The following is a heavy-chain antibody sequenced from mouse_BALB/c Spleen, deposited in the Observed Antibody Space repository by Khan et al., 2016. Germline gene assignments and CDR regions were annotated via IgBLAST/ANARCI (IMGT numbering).Heavy chain of an antibody. Sequence: QVQLQQSGAELVRPGVSVKISCKGSGYTFTDYAMHWVKQSHAKSLEWIGVISTYYGDASYNQKFKGKATMTVDKSSSTAYMELARLTSEDSAIYYCARNYSTFDYWGQGTTLTVSS. J-gene: IGHJ2*01. CDR3: ARNYSTFDY. V-gene: IGHV1S137*01. CDR1: GYTFTDYA. CDR2: ISTYYGDA. D-gene: IGHD2-12*01.